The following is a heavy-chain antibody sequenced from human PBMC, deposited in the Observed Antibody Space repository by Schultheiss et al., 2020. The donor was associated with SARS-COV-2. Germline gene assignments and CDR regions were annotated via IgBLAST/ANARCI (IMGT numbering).Heavy chain of an antibody. V-gene: IGHV3-74*01. Sequence: GGSLRLSCVASGFTFSSYSMNWVRQTPGKGLEWVSRINSDGSSTSYADSVKGRFTISRDNSKNTLSLQMNSLRAEDTAVYYCTKDGQPGYGMDVWGQGTTVTVSS. D-gene: IGHD3-10*01. CDR1: GFTFSSYS. CDR2: INSDGSST. J-gene: IGHJ6*02. CDR3: TKDGQPGYGMDV.